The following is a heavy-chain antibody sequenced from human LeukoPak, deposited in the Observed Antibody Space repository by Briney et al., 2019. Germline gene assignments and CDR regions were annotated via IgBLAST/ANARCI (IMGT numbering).Heavy chain of an antibody. CDR2: INPDSGGT. V-gene: IGHV1-2*02. J-gene: IGHJ4*02. CDR1: AHTFTNYY. Sequence: ASVKVSCKASAHTFTNYYIHWVRQAPGQGLEWMGWINPDSGGTKYAQKFEGRVAMTRDTSISTAYMEVTRLSSDDTAVYFCARDPYSGSPFDYWGQGTLVTVSS. CDR3: ARDPYSGSPFDY. D-gene: IGHD1-26*01.